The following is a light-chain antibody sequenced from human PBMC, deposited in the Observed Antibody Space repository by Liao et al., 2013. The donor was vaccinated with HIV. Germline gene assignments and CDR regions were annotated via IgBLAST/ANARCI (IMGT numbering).Light chain of an antibody. Sequence: SYVVSQSPAMSVAPGKTAAITCGGNNIGSKSVHWYQQKPGQAPILVIYYDRARPSGIPERFSGYNSGNTATLTISRVEAGDEADYFCQVWDSDTFHYVFGTGTKVTVL. V-gene: IGLV3-21*01. CDR3: QVWDSDTFHYV. J-gene: IGLJ1*01. CDR1: NIGSKS. CDR2: YDR.